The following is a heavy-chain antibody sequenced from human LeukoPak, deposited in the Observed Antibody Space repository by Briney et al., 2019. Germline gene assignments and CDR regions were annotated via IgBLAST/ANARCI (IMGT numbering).Heavy chain of an antibody. D-gene: IGHD2-2*02. CDR3: ARYTEYYFDY. Sequence: GGSLRLSCAASGFTFSTYWMTWVRQAPGKGLEWVANMQRDGSEVYYANSVKGHFTISRDNAKNSLYLQMNSLRAEDTAVYYCARYTEYYFDYWGQGTLVTVPS. V-gene: IGHV3-7*01. CDR1: GFTFSTYW. J-gene: IGHJ4*02. CDR2: MQRDGSEV.